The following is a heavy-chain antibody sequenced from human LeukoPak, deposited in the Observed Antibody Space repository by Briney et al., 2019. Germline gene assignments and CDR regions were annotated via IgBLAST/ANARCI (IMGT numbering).Heavy chain of an antibody. CDR3: AKLLGTATTYDS. V-gene: IGHV3-7*01. Sequence: PGGSLTLPCEASGFTFSGNWMSWVRQAPGKGLEWVASINPDASQKFYVDSVKGRFTISRDNTKYSLDLQMNSLGAEDTAMYYCAKLLGTATTYDSWGQGTRVTVSS. J-gene: IGHJ4*02. CDR2: INPDASQK. CDR1: GFTFSGNW. D-gene: IGHD5-24*01.